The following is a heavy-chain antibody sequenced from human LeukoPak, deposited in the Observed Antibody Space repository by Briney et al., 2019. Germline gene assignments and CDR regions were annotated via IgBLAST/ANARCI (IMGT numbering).Heavy chain of an antibody. Sequence: TGGSLRLSCAASGFTFSSYAMSWVRQAPGKGLEWVSAISGSGGSTYYADSVKGRFTISRDNSKNTLYLQMNSLRAEDTAVYYCAKDSYYDILTGYYNNYVFDYWGQRTLVTVSS. CDR2: ISGSGGST. CDR3: AKDSYYDILTGYYNNYVFDY. V-gene: IGHV3-23*01. J-gene: IGHJ4*02. D-gene: IGHD3-9*01. CDR1: GFTFSSYA.